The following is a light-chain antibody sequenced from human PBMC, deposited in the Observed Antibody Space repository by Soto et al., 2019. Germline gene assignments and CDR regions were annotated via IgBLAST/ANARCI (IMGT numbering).Light chain of an antibody. V-gene: IGKV1-5*03. J-gene: IGKJ1*01. Sequence: DIQMTQSPSTLSASVGDRVTITCRASLSISSWLAWYQQKPGKAPNLLIYKASILQSGVPSRFSGSGSGTEFPLTISRLQPEDFATYYCQQYNNYSGMFGEGIKVEIK. CDR1: LSISSW. CDR3: QQYNNYSGM. CDR2: KAS.